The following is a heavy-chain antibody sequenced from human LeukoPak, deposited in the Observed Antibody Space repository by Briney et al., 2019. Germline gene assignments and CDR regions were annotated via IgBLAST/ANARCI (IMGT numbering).Heavy chain of an antibody. Sequence: GGSLRLSCAASGFTFSDYYMSWIRQAPGKGLEWVAVISSDGSNKYYADSVKGRFTFSRDNSKNTLYLQMTSLRAEDTAVYYCARDLLGYNYYYMDVWGKGTTVTVSS. CDR2: ISSDGSNK. J-gene: IGHJ6*03. D-gene: IGHD3-16*02. CDR3: ARDLLGYNYYYMDV. CDR1: GFTFSDYY. V-gene: IGHV3-30*03.